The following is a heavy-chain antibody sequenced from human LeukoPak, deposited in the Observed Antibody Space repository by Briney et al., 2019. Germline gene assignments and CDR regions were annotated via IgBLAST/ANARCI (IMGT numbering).Heavy chain of an antibody. J-gene: IGHJ4*02. Sequence: QPGGSLRLSCAASGLTFSSRWMHWVRQAPGKGLVWVSRITNDGSSTTYADSVKGRFTISRDNAKNSLYLQMNSLRDEDTAVYYCARDSAAHGGYWGQGTPVIVSS. CDR1: GLTFSSRW. D-gene: IGHD6-25*01. CDR2: ITNDGSST. CDR3: ARDSAAHGGY. V-gene: IGHV3-74*01.